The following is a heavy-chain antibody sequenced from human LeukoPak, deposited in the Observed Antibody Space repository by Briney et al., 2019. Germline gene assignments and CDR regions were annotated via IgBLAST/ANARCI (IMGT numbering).Heavy chain of an antibody. V-gene: IGHV3-30*04. Sequence: GGSLRLSCAASGFTFSSYAMHWVRQAPGKGLEWVAVISYDGSNKYYADSVKGRLTISRDNSKNTLYLQMNSLRAEDTAVYYCARVASMVWGIIDYWGQGTLVTVSS. J-gene: IGHJ4*02. CDR2: ISYDGSNK. CDR1: GFTFSSYA. CDR3: ARVASMVWGIIDY. D-gene: IGHD3-10*01.